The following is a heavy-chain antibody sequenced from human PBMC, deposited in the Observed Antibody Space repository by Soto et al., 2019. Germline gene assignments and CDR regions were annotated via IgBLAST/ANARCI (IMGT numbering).Heavy chain of an antibody. CDR1: GFTFSSYA. J-gene: IGHJ4*02. V-gene: IGHV3-30*04. Sequence: QVQLVESGGGVVQPGRSLRLSCAASGFTFSSYAMHWVRQAPGQGLEWVAVISYDGRNKYYEDSVKGRFTISRDNSKNTLYLQMNRLRAEDTGVYYCAREIERLLGYWGQGTLVTVSS. D-gene: IGHD3-3*01. CDR3: AREIERLLGY. CDR2: ISYDGRNK.